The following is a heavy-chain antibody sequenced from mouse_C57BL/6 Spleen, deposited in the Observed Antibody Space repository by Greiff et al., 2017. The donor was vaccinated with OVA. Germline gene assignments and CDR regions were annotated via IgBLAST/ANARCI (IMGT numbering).Heavy chain of an antibody. CDR1: GYTFTSYW. CDR3: ARGNYGSSYVFDY. V-gene: IGHV1-55*01. J-gene: IGHJ2*01. Sequence: QVQLQQSGAELVKPGASVKMSCKASGYTFTSYWITWVKQRPGQGLEWIGDIYPGSGSTNYNEKFKSKATLTVDTSSSTAYMQLSSLTSEDSAVYYCARGNYGSSYVFDYWGQGTTLTVSS. D-gene: IGHD1-1*01. CDR2: IYPGSGST.